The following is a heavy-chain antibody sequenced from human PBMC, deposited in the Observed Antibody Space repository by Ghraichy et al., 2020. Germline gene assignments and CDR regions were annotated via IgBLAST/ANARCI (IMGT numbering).Heavy chain of an antibody. Sequence: GGSLRLSRTASGFTFKNYAMSWVRQAPGKGPEWASTIGGGPDDTHYTDSVKGRFIVSRDDSKNTLYLQMSSLRVDDTAIYYCAKDLEIHNGVFDAFDMWGRGTMVTVSS. D-gene: IGHD3-3*01. CDR1: GFTFKNYA. V-gene: IGHV3-23*01. J-gene: IGHJ3*02. CDR3: AKDLEIHNGVFDAFDM. CDR2: IGGGPDDT.